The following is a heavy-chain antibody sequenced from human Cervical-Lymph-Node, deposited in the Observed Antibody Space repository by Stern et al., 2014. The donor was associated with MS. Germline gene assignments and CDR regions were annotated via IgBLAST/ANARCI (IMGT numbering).Heavy chain of an antibody. V-gene: IGHV4-59*01. Sequence: QVQLQESGPGLVKPSETLSLTCTVSGGSLRSYYWNWVRQAPGKGLEWLGFIYHTGSVNYNPSLSSRVAMSVGTSKNQFSLTVSSVTAADTAVYYCAREGEYCSGSRCYPFLDYWGQGTLVTVSS. CDR1: GGSLRSYY. J-gene: IGHJ4*02. CDR3: AREGEYCSGSRCYPFLDY. D-gene: IGHD2-15*01. CDR2: IYHTGSV.